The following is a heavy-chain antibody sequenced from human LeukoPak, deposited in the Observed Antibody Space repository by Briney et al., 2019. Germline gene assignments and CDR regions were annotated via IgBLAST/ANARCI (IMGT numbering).Heavy chain of an antibody. D-gene: IGHD3-16*01. V-gene: IGHV3-15*01. CDR1: GFTFTNAW. CDR2: IRTKTDGGTT. Sequence: GGSLRLSCAASGFTFTNAWMNWVRQASGKGLEWVGLIRTKTDGGTTDNAAPVKGRFAISRDDSRNMLFLQMNSLKTEDTGVYYCTTGGPRRHWGQGTLVTVSS. CDR3: TTGGPRRH. J-gene: IGHJ4*02.